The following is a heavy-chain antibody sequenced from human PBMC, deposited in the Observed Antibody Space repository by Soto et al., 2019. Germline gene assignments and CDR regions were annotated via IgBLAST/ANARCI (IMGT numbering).Heavy chain of an antibody. D-gene: IGHD5-18*01. CDR3: AKGSVDTAMVPPFDY. Sequence: GGSLRLSCAASGFPFSSYAMSWVRQAPGKGLEWVSAISGSGGSTYYADSVKGRFTISRDNSKNTLYLQMNSLRAEDTAVYYCAKGSVDTAMVPPFDYWGQGTLVTVSS. J-gene: IGHJ4*02. V-gene: IGHV3-23*01. CDR1: GFPFSSYA. CDR2: ISGSGGST.